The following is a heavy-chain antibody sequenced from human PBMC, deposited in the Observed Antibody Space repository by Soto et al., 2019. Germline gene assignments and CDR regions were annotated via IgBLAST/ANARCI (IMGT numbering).Heavy chain of an antibody. CDR2: IYYSGST. J-gene: IGHJ6*03. Sequence: PSETLSLTCAVSGDSISSGSYYWGWIRQPPGKGLEWIGSIYYSGSTYYNPSLKSRVTISVDTSKNQFSLKLSSVTAADTAVYYCVRHSATGLDDILTGYYRPYYYYYMDVWGKGTTVTVSS. CDR1: GDSISSGSYY. CDR3: VRHSATGLDDILTGYYRPYYYYYMDV. D-gene: IGHD3-9*01. V-gene: IGHV4-39*01.